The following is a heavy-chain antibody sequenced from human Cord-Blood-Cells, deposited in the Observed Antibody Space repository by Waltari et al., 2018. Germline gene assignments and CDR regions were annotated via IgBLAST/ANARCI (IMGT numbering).Heavy chain of an antibody. J-gene: IGHJ6*02. V-gene: IGHV4-30-4*01. CDR3: ARYSGYDSDYYYGMDV. Sequence: QVQLQESGPGLVKPSQTLSLTCTVSGGSISSGDYYWSWIRKPPGKGLEWIGYIYYSGSTYYNPSLKSRVTISVDTSKNQFSLKLSSVTAADTAVYYCARYSGYDSDYYYGMDVWGQGTTVTVSS. D-gene: IGHD5-12*01. CDR1: GGSISSGDYY. CDR2: IYYSGST.